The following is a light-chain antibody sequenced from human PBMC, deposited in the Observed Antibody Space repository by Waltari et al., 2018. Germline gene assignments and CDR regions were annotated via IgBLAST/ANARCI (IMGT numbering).Light chain of an antibody. CDR1: QSIDRY. CDR3: QHSYSPPYT. V-gene: IGKV1-39*01. Sequence: DIQIAQSPSSLSPSVSHRVTITCQASQSIDRYLNWYPHKPHNAPKLLIYAASRLQSGVPSRFSGSGSGTDFTLTITSLQPDDFATYYCQHSYSPPYTFGQGTRLEIK. CDR2: AAS. J-gene: IGKJ2*01.